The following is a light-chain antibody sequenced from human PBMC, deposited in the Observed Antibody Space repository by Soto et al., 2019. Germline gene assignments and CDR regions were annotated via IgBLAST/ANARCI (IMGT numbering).Light chain of an antibody. Sequence: DIQMTQSPSTLSASVGDRFTITCRSSQSIGRFLAWYQHQPCKAPKLLIYDSSTLESGVPSRFSGTGSGTEFTFSITSLQPEDFGTYYCQQCYMGWTFGQGTKVDIK. J-gene: IGKJ1*01. CDR3: QQCYMGWT. CDR1: QSIGRF. CDR2: DSS. V-gene: IGKV1-5*01.